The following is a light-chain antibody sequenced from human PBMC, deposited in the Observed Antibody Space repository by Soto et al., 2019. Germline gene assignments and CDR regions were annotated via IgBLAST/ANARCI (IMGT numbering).Light chain of an antibody. CDR2: GAS. J-gene: IGKJ5*01. Sequence: ESVLTQSPGTLSLSPGERATLSCRASQSVSSSYLAWYQQKPGQPPRLLIYGASSRATGIPDRFSGSGSGTDFTLTISRLEPEDFAVYFCQQYGSSLITFGQGTRLEIK. V-gene: IGKV3-20*01. CDR3: QQYGSSLIT. CDR1: QSVSSSY.